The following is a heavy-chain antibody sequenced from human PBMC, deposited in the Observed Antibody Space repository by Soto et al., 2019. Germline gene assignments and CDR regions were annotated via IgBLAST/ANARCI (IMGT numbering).Heavy chain of an antibody. J-gene: IGHJ6*02. V-gene: IGHV3-33*01. CDR1: GFIFRSYG. CDR3: ARQAPLGGIFGVVTHPDYYGMDV. D-gene: IGHD3-3*01. Sequence: GGSLRLSCAASGFIFRSYGMHWVRQAPGKGLEWVAVIWYDGSNKNYADPVKGRFTISRDNAKDTLFLQMNSLRAEDTAVYYCARQAPLGGIFGVVTHPDYYGMDVWGQGTTVTVSS. CDR2: IWYDGSNK.